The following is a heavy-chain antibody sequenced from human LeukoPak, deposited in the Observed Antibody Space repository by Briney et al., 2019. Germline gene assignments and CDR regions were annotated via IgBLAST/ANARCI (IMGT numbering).Heavy chain of an antibody. Sequence: GGSLRLSCAASGFTFASYEMNWVRQAPGKGLEWVSYITSSGGTIYYADSVKGRFTISRDNSKNTLYLQMNSLRAEDTAVYYCARGVNYFVLEYWGQGTLVTISS. CDR2: ITSSGGTI. D-gene: IGHD3-10*02. CDR3: ARGVNYFVLEY. V-gene: IGHV3-48*03. CDR1: GFTFASYE. J-gene: IGHJ4*02.